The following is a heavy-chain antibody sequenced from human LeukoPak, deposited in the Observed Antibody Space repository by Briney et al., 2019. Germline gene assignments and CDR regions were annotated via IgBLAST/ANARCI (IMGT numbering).Heavy chain of an antibody. J-gene: IGHJ5*02. CDR1: GGSISSYY. D-gene: IGHD3-10*01. CDR3: ARGGYYGSGNDFRFDP. V-gene: IGHV4-59*01. Sequence: SETLSLTCTVSGGSISSYYWSWIRQPPGKGLEWIGYIDYSGSTNYNPSLKSRVTISVDTSKSQFSLKLSSVTAADTAVYYCARGGYYGSGNDFRFDPWGQGTLVTVSS. CDR2: IDYSGST.